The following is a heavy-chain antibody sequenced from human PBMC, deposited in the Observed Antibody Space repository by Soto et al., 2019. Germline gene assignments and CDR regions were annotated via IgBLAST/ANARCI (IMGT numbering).Heavy chain of an antibody. D-gene: IGHD2-15*01. CDR2: ISGSGGST. V-gene: IGHV3-23*01. J-gene: IGHJ4*02. Sequence: EVQLLESGGGLVQPGGSLRLSCAASGFTFSSYAMSWVRQAPGKGLEWVSAISGSGGSTYYADSVKGRFTISRDNSTTTLYLQMNRLRAEDTAVYYCAKGRYCSGGSCFREEFDYWGQGTLVTVSS. CDR3: AKGRYCSGGSCFREEFDY. CDR1: GFTFSSYA.